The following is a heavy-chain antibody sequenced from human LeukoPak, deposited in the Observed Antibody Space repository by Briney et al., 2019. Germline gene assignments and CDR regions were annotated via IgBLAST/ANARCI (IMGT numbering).Heavy chain of an antibody. D-gene: IGHD6-13*01. CDR1: GFTFSSYW. CDR2: IKQDGSEK. V-gene: IGHV3-7*01. Sequence: GGSLRLSCAASGFTFSSYWMSWVRQALGKGLEWVANIKQDGSEKYYVDSVKGRFTISRDNAKNSLYLQMNSLRAEDTAVYYCARGRRSSWAAPIRYWGQGTPVTVSS. J-gene: IGHJ4*02. CDR3: ARGRRSSWAAPIRY.